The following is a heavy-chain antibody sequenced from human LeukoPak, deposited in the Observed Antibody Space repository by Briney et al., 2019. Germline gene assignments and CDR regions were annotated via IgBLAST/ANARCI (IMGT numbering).Heavy chain of an antibody. CDR3: ARFGRSLGKNFDY. D-gene: IGHD3-10*01. J-gene: IGHJ4*02. Sequence: GGSLRRSCVASGFTFSSYSMNWVRQAPGKGLEWVSSISSSSSYIYYADSVKGRFTISRDNAKNSLYLQMNSLRAEDTAVYYCARFGRSLGKNFDYWGQGTLVTVSS. CDR1: GFTFSSYS. V-gene: IGHV3-21*01. CDR2: ISSSSSYI.